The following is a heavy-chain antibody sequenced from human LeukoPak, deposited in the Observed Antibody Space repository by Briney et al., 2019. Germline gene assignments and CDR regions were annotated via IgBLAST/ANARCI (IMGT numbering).Heavy chain of an antibody. CDR1: GFTFSSYA. CDR2: ISYDGSNK. Sequence: PGGSLRLSCAASGFTFSSYAMHWVRQAPGKGLEWVAVISYDGSNKYYADSVKGRFTISRDNSKNTLYLQMNSLRTEDTAVYYCARDLGYGSGSYLSDYWGQGTLVTVSS. CDR3: ARDLGYGSGSYLSDY. J-gene: IGHJ4*02. D-gene: IGHD3-10*01. V-gene: IGHV3-30*04.